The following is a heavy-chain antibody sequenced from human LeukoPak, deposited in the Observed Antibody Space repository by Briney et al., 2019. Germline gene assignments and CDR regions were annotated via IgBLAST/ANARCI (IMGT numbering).Heavy chain of an antibody. J-gene: IGHJ3*02. D-gene: IGHD4-17*01. V-gene: IGHV4-31*03. CDR2: IYYSGST. CDR3: ARETREHDYGDYGRQFDALDI. Sequence: SQTLSLTCTVSGGSISSGGYYWSWIRQHPGKGLEWIGYIYYSGSTYYNPSLKSRVTISVDTSKNQFSLKLSSVTAADTAVYYCARETREHDYGDYGRQFDALDIWGQGTMVTVSS. CDR1: GGSISSGGYY.